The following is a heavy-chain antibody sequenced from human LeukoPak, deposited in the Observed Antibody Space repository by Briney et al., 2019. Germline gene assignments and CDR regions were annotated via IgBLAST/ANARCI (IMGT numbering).Heavy chain of an antibody. Sequence: GGSLRLSCAASGFTFSSYSMNWVRQAPGKGLEWVSYISSSSSTICYADSVKGRFTISRDNAKNSLYLQMNSLRAEDTAVYYCARGPRGSYGYNYYYYMDVWGKGTTVTVSS. CDR2: ISSSSSTI. D-gene: IGHD3-16*01. CDR1: GFTFSSYS. J-gene: IGHJ6*03. CDR3: ARGPRGSYGYNYYYYMDV. V-gene: IGHV3-48*01.